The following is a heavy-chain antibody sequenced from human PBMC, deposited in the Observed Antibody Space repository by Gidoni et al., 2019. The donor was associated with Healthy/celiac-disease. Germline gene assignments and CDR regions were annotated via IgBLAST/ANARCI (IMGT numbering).Heavy chain of an antibody. J-gene: IGHJ2*01. D-gene: IGHD6-19*01. CDR2: ISWDGGST. Sequence: EVQLVESGGVVVQPGGSLRLSCAASGFTFDDYAMHWVRQAPGKGLEWVSLISWDGGSTYYADSVKGRFTISRDNSKNSLYLQMNSLRAEDTALYYCAKDTAGLHYWYFDLWGRGTLVTVSS. V-gene: IGHV3-43D*04. CDR3: AKDTAGLHYWYFDL. CDR1: GFTFDDYA.